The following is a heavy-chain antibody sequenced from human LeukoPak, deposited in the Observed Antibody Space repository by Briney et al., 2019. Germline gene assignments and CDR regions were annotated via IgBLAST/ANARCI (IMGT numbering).Heavy chain of an antibody. V-gene: IGHV4-39*02. CDR1: GFTFSSYA. J-gene: IGHJ6*03. CDR2: IYYSGTT. CDR3: ARGRRDHSSSWYSYYYYMDV. Sequence: PGGSLRLSCAASGFTFSSYAMSWVRQPPGKGLEWIGTIYYSGTTYYNPSLKSRVTISADTSKNHFSLKLSSVTAADTAVYYCARGRRDHSSSWYSYYYYMDVWGKGTTVTVSS. D-gene: IGHD6-13*01.